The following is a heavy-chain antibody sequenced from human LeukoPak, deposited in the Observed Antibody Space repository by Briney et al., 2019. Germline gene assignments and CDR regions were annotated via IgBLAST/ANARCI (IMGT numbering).Heavy chain of an antibody. CDR1: GYSFSSCY. CDR3: ARTSFVRGVVYWFDP. D-gene: IGHD3-10*01. V-gene: IGHV5-51*01. J-gene: IGHJ5*02. CDR2: IYPSNSEA. Sequence: GESLKISCKASGYSFSSCYIAWVRQMPGKGLEWMGVIYPSNSEATYGPSFRGRVTFSVDKSINTAFLEWSSLEASDTAMYYCARTSFVRGVVYWFDPWGQGTQVIVSS.